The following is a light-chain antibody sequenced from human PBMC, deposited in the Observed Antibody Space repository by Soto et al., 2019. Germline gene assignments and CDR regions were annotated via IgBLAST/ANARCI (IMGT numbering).Light chain of an antibody. CDR2: STN. CDR3: AAWDDSLNGEVV. V-gene: IGLV1-44*01. J-gene: IGLJ2*01. CDR1: SSNIGSNS. Sequence: QSVLTQPPSASGTPGQRVTIPCSGSSSNIGSNSVNWYQQVPGTAPKLLIYSTNQRPSGVPDRFSGSKSDTSASLAISGLQSEDEADYYCAAWDDSLNGEVVFGGGTKVTVL.